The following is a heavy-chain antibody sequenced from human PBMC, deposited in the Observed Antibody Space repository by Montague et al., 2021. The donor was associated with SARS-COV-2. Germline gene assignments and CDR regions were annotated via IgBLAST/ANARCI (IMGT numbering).Heavy chain of an antibody. CDR2: INHSGTT. CDR1: GFSIGSGDY. J-gene: IGHJ3*02. V-gene: IGHV4-38-2*02. CDR3: VREKAGGLRNVFDI. Sequence: SETLSLTCTVSGFSIGSGDYWGWSRQPPGKGLVWFGSINHSGTTYYNPSLHSRLTMSIDTSTNQFFLRLTSVTAADTAVFFCVREKAGGLRNVFDIWGQGTTVTVSS.